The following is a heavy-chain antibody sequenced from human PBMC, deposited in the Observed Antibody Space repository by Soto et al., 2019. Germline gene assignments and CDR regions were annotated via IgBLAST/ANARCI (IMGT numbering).Heavy chain of an antibody. V-gene: IGHV1-3*01. D-gene: IGHD3-22*01. CDR2: INAGNGNT. J-gene: IGHJ4*02. CDR1: GYTFTSYA. CDR3: ARGHGSPGYYDSSPLTY. Sequence: QVQLVQSGAEVKKPGASVKVSCKASGYTFTSYAMHWVRQAPGQRLEWMGWINAGNGNTKYSQKFQGRVTITRDTSASTAYMELSSLRSEDTAVYYCARGHGSPGYYDSSPLTYWGQGTLVTVSS.